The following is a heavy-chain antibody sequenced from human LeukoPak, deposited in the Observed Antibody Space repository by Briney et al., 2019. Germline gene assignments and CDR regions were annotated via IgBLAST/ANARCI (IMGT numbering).Heavy chain of an antibody. CDR3: AVTGSSGFFDY. Sequence: PGGSLRLSCAASGFTFSSYWMHWVRQVPGKRLVWVSRINSDGTDTTYADSVKGRFTISRDNAKNTLYLQMNSLRAEDTAVYYCAVTGSSGFFDYWGQGTLVTVSS. CDR1: GFTFSSYW. J-gene: IGHJ4*02. D-gene: IGHD6-19*01. CDR2: INSDGTDT. V-gene: IGHV3-74*01.